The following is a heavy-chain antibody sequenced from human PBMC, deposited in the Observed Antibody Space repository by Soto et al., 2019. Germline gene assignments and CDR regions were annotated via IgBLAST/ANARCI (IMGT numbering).Heavy chain of an antibody. CDR2: IYYSGST. Sequence: SETLSLTCTVSGGSISSGGYYWSWIRQHPGKGLEWIGYIYYSGSTYYNPSLKSRVTISVDTSKNQFSLKLSSVTAADTAVYYCARHTPRGTIAAAGPDAFDIWGQGTMVTVSS. J-gene: IGHJ3*02. D-gene: IGHD6-13*01. CDR3: ARHTPRGTIAAAGPDAFDI. CDR1: GGSISSGGYY. V-gene: IGHV4-31*03.